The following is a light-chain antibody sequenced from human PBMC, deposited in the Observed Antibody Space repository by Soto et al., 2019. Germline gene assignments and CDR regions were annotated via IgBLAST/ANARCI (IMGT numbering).Light chain of an antibody. V-gene: IGLV2-14*01. Sequence: QSASVSGSPGQSITISCTGSTSDIGGYNFVSWYQQHPGKAPKVIIYEVSNRPSGVSNRFSGSKSGNTASLSISGLQAEDEADYYCSSYTKSTTLDVIFGGGTKLTVL. CDR3: SSYTKSTTLDVI. J-gene: IGLJ2*01. CDR2: EVS. CDR1: TSDIGGYNF.